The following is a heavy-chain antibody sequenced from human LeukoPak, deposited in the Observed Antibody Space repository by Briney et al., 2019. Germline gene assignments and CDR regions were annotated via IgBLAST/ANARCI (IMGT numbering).Heavy chain of an antibody. CDR1: GYSISSGYY. V-gene: IGHV4-38-2*02. J-gene: IGHJ6*03. Sequence: PSETLSLTCTVSGYSISSGYYWGWIRQPPGKGLEWIGSIYHSGSTYYNPSLKSRVTISVDTSKNQFSLKLSSVTAADTAVYYCAREVGGGWTVSYMDVWGKGTTVTVSS. CDR2: IYHSGST. CDR3: AREVGGGWTVSYMDV. D-gene: IGHD2-15*01.